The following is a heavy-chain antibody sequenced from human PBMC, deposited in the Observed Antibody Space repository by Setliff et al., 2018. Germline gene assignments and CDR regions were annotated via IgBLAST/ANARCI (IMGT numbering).Heavy chain of an antibody. V-gene: IGHV4-59*08. Sequence: SETLSLTCTVSGASISSYYWSWIRQPPGKGLEWIGYIYTSGGTNYNPSLKSRVTISGDTSKNQFSLKLSFVTAADTAVYYCARHPSSGSYYGGSIFYFDDWGPGILVTVSS. J-gene: IGHJ4*02. CDR2: IYTSGGT. CDR3: ARHPSSGSYYGGSIFYFDD. D-gene: IGHD1-26*01. CDR1: GASISSYY.